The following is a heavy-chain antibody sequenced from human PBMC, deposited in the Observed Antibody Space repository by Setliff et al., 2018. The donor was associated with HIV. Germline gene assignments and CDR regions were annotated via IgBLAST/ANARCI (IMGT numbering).Heavy chain of an antibody. J-gene: IGHJ6*03. D-gene: IGHD1-1*01. Sequence: LSLTCTVSGGSISTSRYYWGWIRQPPWKGLEWIGSINYRGNTYYNPSLKSRAAISVDTSKNQISLKLSSVTAADTAVYYCASLDGSESPYIYYYYMDVWGEGTAVTVSS. CDR1: GGSISTSRYY. CDR2: INYRGNT. CDR3: ASLDGSESPYIYYYYMDV. V-gene: IGHV4-39*01.